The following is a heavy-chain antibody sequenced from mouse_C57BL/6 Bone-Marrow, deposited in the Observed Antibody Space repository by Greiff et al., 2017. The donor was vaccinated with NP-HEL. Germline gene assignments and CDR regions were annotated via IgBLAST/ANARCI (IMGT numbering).Heavy chain of an antibody. Sequence: VKLVESGPGLVAPSQSLSITCTVSGFSLTSYGVSWVRQPPGKGLEWLGVIWGDGSTNYHSALISRLSISKDNSKSQVFLKLNSLQTDDTATYYCAKGGALMITTADYYAMDYWGQGTSVTVSS. CDR1: GFSLTSYG. CDR2: IWGDGST. J-gene: IGHJ4*01. CDR3: AKGGALMITTADYYAMDY. V-gene: IGHV2-3*01. D-gene: IGHD2-4*01.